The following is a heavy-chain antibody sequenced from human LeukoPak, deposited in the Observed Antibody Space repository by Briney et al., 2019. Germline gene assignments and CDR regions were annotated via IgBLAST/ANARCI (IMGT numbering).Heavy chain of an antibody. V-gene: IGHV3-7*01. J-gene: IGHJ4*02. D-gene: IGHD2-2*01. Sequence: GGSLRLSCAASGFTFSRFWMNWVRQAPGKGLEWVANIKQDGSEKYYVDSVKGRFTISRDNAKNSLYLQMNSLRAADTAVYYCAKDGDQLPPTFDYWGQGTLVTVSS. CDR2: IKQDGSEK. CDR3: AKDGDQLPPTFDY. CDR1: GFTFSRFW.